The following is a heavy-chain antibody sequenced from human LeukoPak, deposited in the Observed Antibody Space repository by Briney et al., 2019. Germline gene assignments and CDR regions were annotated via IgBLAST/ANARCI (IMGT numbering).Heavy chain of an antibody. CDR2: INIDGSST. CDR1: GFTFSNYW. CDR3: AREITTNGGRYFDY. Sequence: GGSLRLSCAASGFTFSNYWMHWVRQAPGKGLVWVSRINIDGSSTNNADSVKDRFTISRDNAKNTLYLQMNSLRAEDTAVYYCAREITTNGGRYFDYWGQGTLVTVSS. V-gene: IGHV3-74*01. J-gene: IGHJ4*02. D-gene: IGHD7-27*01.